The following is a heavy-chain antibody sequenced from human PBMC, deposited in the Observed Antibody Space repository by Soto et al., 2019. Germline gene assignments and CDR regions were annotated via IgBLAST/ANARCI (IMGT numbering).Heavy chain of an antibody. Sequence: QITLKESGPTLVKVTQTITLTCTFSGFSLSSTGVGVGWIRQPPGKALEGLALINWNDDKRYNPSLKSRLTITKDTSKNQVVLTMTNMDPVDTAAYYCARSGHNSGFFYYDYWGQGTLVTVSS. J-gene: IGHJ4*02. CDR2: INWNDDK. V-gene: IGHV2-5*01. D-gene: IGHD3-22*01. CDR3: ARSGHNSGFFYYDY. CDR1: GFSLSSTGVG.